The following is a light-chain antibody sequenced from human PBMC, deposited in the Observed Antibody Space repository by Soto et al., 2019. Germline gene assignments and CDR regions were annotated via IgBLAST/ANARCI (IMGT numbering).Light chain of an antibody. J-gene: IGLJ3*02. CDR1: SSDVGAYKY. CDR3: TSYVGSDIWV. Sequence: QSALTQPPSASGSPGQSVTISCTGTSSDVGAYKYVSWYQQYPGKAPKLMIYEVSKRPSGVPDRFSGSKSGNTASLTVSGLQAEDGADYYCTSYVGSDIWVFGGGTNVTVL. CDR2: EVS. V-gene: IGLV2-8*01.